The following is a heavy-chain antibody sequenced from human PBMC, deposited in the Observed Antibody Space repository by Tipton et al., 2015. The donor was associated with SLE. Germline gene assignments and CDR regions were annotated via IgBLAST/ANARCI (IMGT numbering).Heavy chain of an antibody. CDR1: GFIFSSHA. J-gene: IGHJ4*02. CDR2: ISYDGSHT. Sequence: RSLRLSCAASGFIFSSHAIHWVRQAPGKGLEWVATISYDGSHTSYIDSVKGRFTISRDNSKHMLFLQMNSLKPEDTAMYYCATELGSRRFFDYLGQGTLVTVSS. D-gene: IGHD7-27*01. V-gene: IGHV3-30*04. CDR3: ATELGSRRFFDY.